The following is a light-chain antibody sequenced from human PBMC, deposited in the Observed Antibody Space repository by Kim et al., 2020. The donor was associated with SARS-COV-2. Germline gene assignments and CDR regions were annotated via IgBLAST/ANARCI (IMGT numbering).Light chain of an antibody. CDR1: SSNIEKTY. J-gene: IGLJ3*02. CDR3: AVWDVSLSGRV. Sequence: QSVLTQPPSVSGTPGQSVTISCSGSSSNIEKTYVFWYQQLPGTAPKLLIYGNSQRPSGVPDRFSGSKSGTSASLDISDLRSEDEADYYCAVWDVSLSGRVFGGGTQLTVL. V-gene: IGLV1-47*02. CDR2: GNS.